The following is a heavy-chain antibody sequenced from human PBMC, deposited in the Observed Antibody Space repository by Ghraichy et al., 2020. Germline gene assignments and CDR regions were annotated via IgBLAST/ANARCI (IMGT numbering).Heavy chain of an antibody. D-gene: IGHD6-19*01. V-gene: IGHV3-23*01. J-gene: IGHJ4*01. CDR3: AKEIAWSSGWNTPGRTNY. CDR1: GFTFRNYG. CDR2: ISYTGDIT. Sequence: GSLRLSCAASGFTFRNYGMSWVRQAPGKGLEWVSFISYTGDITSYADSVRGRFTISRDNSKNTLYLQMDSLRAEDTAVYHCAKEIAWSSGWNTPGRTNYWGQGTRVTVSS.